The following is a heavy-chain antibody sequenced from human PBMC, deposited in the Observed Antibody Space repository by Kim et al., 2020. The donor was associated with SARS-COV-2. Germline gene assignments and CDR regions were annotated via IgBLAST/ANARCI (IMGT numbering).Heavy chain of an antibody. V-gene: IGHV1-3*01. D-gene: IGHD3-16*01. J-gene: IGHJ4*02. Sequence: KFQGRVTITRDTSASTAYMELSSLRSEDTAVYYCASGYYDYVWGSYPIDYWGQGTLVTVSS. CDR3: ASGYYDYVWGSYPIDY.